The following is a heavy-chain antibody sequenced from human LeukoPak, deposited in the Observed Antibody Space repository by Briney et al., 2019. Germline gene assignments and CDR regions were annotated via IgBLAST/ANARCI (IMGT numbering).Heavy chain of an antibody. J-gene: IGHJ4*02. V-gene: IGHV4-59*01. CDR3: ARDLGDGYNWAY. Sequence: SETLSLTCTVSGGSMSSYYWSWIRQPPGKGLEWIGYIYYSGSTNYNPSLKSRVTILVDTSKNQFSLKLSSVTAADTAVYYCARDLGDGYNWAYWGQGTLVTVSS. CDR1: GGSMSSYY. D-gene: IGHD5-24*01. CDR2: IYYSGST.